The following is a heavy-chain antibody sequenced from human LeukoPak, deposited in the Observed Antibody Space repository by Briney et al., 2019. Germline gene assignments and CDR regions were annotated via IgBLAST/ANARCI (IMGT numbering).Heavy chain of an antibody. CDR1: GYTFTCYY. V-gene: IGHV1-2*02. CDR3: ARDKGNYYTGYYYYMDV. D-gene: IGHD1-26*01. Sequence: ASVKVSCKASGYTFTCYYMHWVRQAPGQGLEWMGWINPNSGGTNYAQKFQGRVTMTRDTSISTAYMELSRLRSDDTAVYYCARDKGNYYTGYYYYMDVWGKGTTVTVSS. CDR2: INPNSGGT. J-gene: IGHJ6*03.